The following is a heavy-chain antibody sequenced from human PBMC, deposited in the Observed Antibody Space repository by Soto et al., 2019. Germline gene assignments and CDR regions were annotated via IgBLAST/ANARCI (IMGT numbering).Heavy chain of an antibody. V-gene: IGHV3-74*01. CDR3: ASNYAYADGYYWYGIVV. J-gene: IGHJ6*02. CDR1: GFTFSSYG. Sequence: EVQLVESGGDLGLPGGSVRLSCAASGFTFSSYGMHWVRQPPGKGLVWVSRISSYGSDTHYADSVKGRFTISRGNANNTLYPQMNSLSPVDTAVSNCASNYAYADGYYWYGIVVWGQGTKVTVSS. CDR2: ISSYGSDT. D-gene: IGHD3-16*01.